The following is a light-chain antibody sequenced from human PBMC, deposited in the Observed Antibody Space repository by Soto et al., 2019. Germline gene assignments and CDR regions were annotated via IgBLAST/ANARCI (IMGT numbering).Light chain of an antibody. V-gene: IGKV3-20*01. Sequence: EVVMTQSPDTLSLSPGDRDTFSRRASQSVSSSYIAWYQQKSGQAPRRLIYGASIRATGIPDRFSGSGYGTDFNLTISRLETEDFALYYCQQYHTSPLTFGQGTKVDIK. CDR2: GAS. J-gene: IGKJ1*01. CDR3: QQYHTSPLT. CDR1: QSVSSSY.